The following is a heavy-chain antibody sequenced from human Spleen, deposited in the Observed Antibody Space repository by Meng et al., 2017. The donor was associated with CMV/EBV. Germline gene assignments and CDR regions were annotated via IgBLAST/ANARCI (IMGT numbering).Heavy chain of an antibody. Sequence: SCAASGFTFNRYWMNWVRQAPGRGLEWVANIKQDGTEKYYVDSVKGRFTISRDNAKNSLYLQMSSLRAEDSAVYYCAGDQLLWFGELSFWGQGTPVTVSS. D-gene: IGHD3-10*01. CDR1: GFTFNRYW. V-gene: IGHV3-7*01. CDR2: IKQDGTEK. J-gene: IGHJ4*02. CDR3: AGDQLLWFGELSF.